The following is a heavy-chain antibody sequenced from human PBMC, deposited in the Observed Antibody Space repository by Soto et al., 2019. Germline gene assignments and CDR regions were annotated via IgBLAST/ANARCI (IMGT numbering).Heavy chain of an antibody. Sequence: SETLSLTCTVSGGSISSSSYYWGWIRQPPGKGLEWIGSIYYSGSTNYNPSLRSRVTISVDTSKNQFSLILSSVTSADTAVYYCARDQLSSGLYVWFDPWGQGTLVTVSS. V-gene: IGHV4-39*07. CDR2: IYYSGST. D-gene: IGHD6-25*01. CDR3: ARDQLSSGLYVWFDP. J-gene: IGHJ5*02. CDR1: GGSISSSSYY.